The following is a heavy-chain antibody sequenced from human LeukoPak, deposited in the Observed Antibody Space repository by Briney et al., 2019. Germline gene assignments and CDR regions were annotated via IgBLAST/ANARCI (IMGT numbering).Heavy chain of an antibody. Sequence: PSETLSLTCAVYGGSFSGYYWSWIRQPPGKGLEWIGEINHSGSTNYNPSLKSRVTISVDTSKNQFSLKLSSVTAADTAVYYCARATRNSSSKFDYWGQGPLVSVSS. J-gene: IGHJ4*02. CDR3: ARATRNSSSKFDY. CDR1: GGSFSGYY. CDR2: INHSGST. V-gene: IGHV4-34*01. D-gene: IGHD6-13*01.